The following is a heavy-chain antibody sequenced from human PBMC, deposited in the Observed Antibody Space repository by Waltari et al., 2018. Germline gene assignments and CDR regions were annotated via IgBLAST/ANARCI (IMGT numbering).Heavy chain of an antibody. CDR1: GFTFSNYW. CDR3: VRVDNNGLEPFDY. CDR2: INGDGSRM. J-gene: IGHJ4*02. D-gene: IGHD1-1*01. V-gene: IGHV3-74*01. Sequence: EVQLVESGGGLVQPGGSLKLSCAASGFTFSNYWMHWVRRVPGKGLVWVSCINGDGSRMTYADSVKGRFTLSRDNAKSTVYLQMSNLRAEDTALYYCVRVDNNGLEPFDYWGQGTLVTVSS.